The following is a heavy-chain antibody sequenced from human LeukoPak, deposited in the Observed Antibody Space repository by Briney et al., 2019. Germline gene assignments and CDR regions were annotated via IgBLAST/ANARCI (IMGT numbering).Heavy chain of an antibody. CDR1: GFTFNSYS. CDR2: ISNGGTT. D-gene: IGHD2-21*02. V-gene: IGHV3-23*01. CDR3: AKEARQCGPDCFSLLDC. J-gene: IGHJ4*02. Sequence: GGSLRLSCVASGFTFNSYSMSWVRQAPGKGLEWVPLISNGGTTYYADSVKGRFTISRDISENTLYLQMNSLRAEDTAVYYCAKEARQCGPDCFSLLDCWGQGTLVTVSS.